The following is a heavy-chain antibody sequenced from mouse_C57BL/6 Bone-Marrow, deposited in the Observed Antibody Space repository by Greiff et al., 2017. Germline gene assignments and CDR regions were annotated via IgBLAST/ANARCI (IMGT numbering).Heavy chain of an antibody. CDR2: IYPGSGST. CDR1: GYTFTSYW. V-gene: IGHV1-55*01. CDR3: AREGLTTVVARGYFDY. J-gene: IGHJ2*01. Sequence: QVQLQQPGAELVKPGASVKMSCKASGYTFTSYWITWVKQRPGPGLEWIGDIYPGSGSTNYNEKFKSKATLTVDTSSSTAYMQLSSLTSEDSAVYYCAREGLTTVVARGYFDYWGQGTTLTVSS. D-gene: IGHD1-1*01.